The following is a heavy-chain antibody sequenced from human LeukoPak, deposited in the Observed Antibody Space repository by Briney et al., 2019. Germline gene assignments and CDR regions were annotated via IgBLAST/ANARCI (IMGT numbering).Heavy chain of an antibody. CDR2: IKQDGSEK. CDR1: GFTFTTYW. D-gene: IGHD1-26*01. J-gene: IGHJ4*02. CDR3: AKATGGSYYYSIDY. V-gene: IGHV3-7*03. Sequence: GGSLRLSCAASGFTFTTYWMSWVRQAPGKGLEWVANIKQDGSEKSYVDSVKGRFTISRDNAKNSLYLQMNSLRAEDTAVYYCAKATGGSYYYSIDYWGQGTLVTVSS.